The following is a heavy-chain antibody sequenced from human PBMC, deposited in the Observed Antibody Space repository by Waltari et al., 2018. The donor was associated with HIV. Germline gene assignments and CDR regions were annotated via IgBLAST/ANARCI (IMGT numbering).Heavy chain of an antibody. CDR2: IHPGDADT. V-gene: IGHV5-51*01. CDR1: GYNFNTYW. D-gene: IGHD6-19*01. Sequence: EVQLVQSGAEVKKPGESLKISCKSSGYNFNTYWIGWVRQMPGKGLEWMGIIHPGDADTRYSPSFQGQVTISADKSISTAFLQWSSLKASDTAMYYCARGLPKQWLAYFDYWGQGTLVTVSS. J-gene: IGHJ4*02. CDR3: ARGLPKQWLAYFDY.